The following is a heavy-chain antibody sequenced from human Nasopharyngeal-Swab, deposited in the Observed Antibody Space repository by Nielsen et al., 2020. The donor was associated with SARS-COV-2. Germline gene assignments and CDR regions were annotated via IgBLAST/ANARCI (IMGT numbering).Heavy chain of an antibody. D-gene: IGHD2-15*01. V-gene: IGHV1-18*04. CDR2: ISAYNGNT. CDR1: GYTFTSYG. CDR3: ARDCPYCSGGSCYCGGIEFDY. J-gene: IGHJ4*02. Sequence: ASVKVSCKASGYTFTSYGISWVRQAPGQGLEWMGWISAYNGNTNYAQKLQGRVTMTTDTSTSTVYMELSSLRSDDTAVYYCARDCPYCSGGSCYCGGIEFDYWGQGTLVTVSS.